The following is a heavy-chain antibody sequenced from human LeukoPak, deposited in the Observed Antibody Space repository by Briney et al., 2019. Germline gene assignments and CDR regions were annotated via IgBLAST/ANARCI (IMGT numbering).Heavy chain of an antibody. CDR3: ARCVIVVPTYAFDI. CDR1: GYSISGGYY. D-gene: IGHD3-22*01. V-gene: IGHV4-38-2*02. CDR2: MYQSGST. Sequence: SETLSLTCTVSGYSISGGYYWGWIRQPPGKGLEWIGSMYQSGSTYYNPSLKSRVTISVDTSKNQCSLKLSSVTAADTAVYYCARCVIVVPTYAFDIWGQGTMVTVSS. J-gene: IGHJ3*02.